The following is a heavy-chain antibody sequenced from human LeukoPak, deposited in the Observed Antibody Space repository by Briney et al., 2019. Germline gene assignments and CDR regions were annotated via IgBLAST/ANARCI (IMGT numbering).Heavy chain of an antibody. D-gene: IGHD1-7*01. Sequence: SSETLSLTCTVSGGSISSYYWSWIRQPPGKGLEWIGYIYYSGNTNYNPSLKSRVSISIDTSKNQFSLQLGSVTAADTAVYYGPRDCDIRELRDFVLGGRGPLLLVS. V-gene: IGHV4-59*01. J-gene: IGHJ2*01. CDR2: IYYSGNT. CDR3: PRDCDIRELRDFVL. CDR1: GGSISSYY.